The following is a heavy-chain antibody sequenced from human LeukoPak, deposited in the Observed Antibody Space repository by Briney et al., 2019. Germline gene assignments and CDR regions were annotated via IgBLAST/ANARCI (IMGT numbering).Heavy chain of an antibody. CDR3: ARGPSYYDILTADRGDFDY. CDR2: ISAYNGKT. CDR1: GYTFTSYA. J-gene: IGHJ4*02. Sequence: ASVKCSCNASGYTFTSYAISWVRQAPGQGLEWIGWISAYNGKTNSAQKFQGRVTMTTDTSTTTAYMELRSLRSDDTAAYYCARGPSYYDILTADRGDFDYWGQGTLVTVSS. V-gene: IGHV1-18*01. D-gene: IGHD3-9*01.